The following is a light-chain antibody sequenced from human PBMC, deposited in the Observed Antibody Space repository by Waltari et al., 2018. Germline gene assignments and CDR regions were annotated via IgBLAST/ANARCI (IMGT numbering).Light chain of an antibody. CDR3: QAWDNTVL. V-gene: IGLV3-1*01. CDR2: QDY. Sequence: SYELTQPPSVSVSPGQTATITCSAIDLGDKYTSWYQQKPGQSPVLVIYQDYRRPSGIPGRFSASNSGNTATLTISGTQATDEVDYYCQAWDNTVLFGGGTKLTVL. CDR1: DLGDKY. J-gene: IGLJ2*01.